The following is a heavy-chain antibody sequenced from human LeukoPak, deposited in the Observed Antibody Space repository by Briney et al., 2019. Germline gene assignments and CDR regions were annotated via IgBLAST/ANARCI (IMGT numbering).Heavy chain of an antibody. CDR3: ATSYYDYDRWDY. CDR2: VYYSGSA. D-gene: IGHD3-16*01. J-gene: IGHJ4*02. Sequence: SETLSLTCAVSGDSFSVYYWTWIRQPPGKGLEWIGYVYYSGSANYNPSLKSRVTIFVDTSKSQFSLVVSSVTAADTAVYYCATSYYDYDRWDYWGQGALVTVSS. CDR1: GDSFSVYY. V-gene: IGHV4-59*01.